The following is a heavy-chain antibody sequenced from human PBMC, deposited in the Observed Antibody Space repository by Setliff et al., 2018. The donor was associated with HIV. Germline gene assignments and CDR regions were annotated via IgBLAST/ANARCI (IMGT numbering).Heavy chain of an antibody. CDR2: ISRSGSDT. V-gene: IGHV3-21*06. D-gene: IGHD3-9*01. CDR3: AREDYFDGGGFAK. Sequence: PGGSLRLSCAVSGFNFNRYSMVWLRQAPGKGLEWVSSISRSGSDTFYAGSVKGRFTISRDGAKNLLYLQLNSLRIEDTAVYYCAREDYFDGGGFAKWGQGTLVTVSS. CDR1: GFNFNRYS. J-gene: IGHJ4*02.